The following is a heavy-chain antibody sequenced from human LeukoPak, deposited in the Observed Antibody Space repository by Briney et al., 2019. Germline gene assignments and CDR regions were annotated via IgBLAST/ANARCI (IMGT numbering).Heavy chain of an antibody. Sequence: GGSLRLSCAASGFTFSGYAMNWVRRAPGRGLEWVSRIGATTGRTYYADSVKGRFTISRDNSKNTLYLQMISLRAEDTAVYYCANYGSVSYFAYWGQGTLVTVSS. CDR2: IGATTGRT. CDR3: ANYGSVSYFAY. CDR1: GFTFSGYA. V-gene: IGHV3-23*01. D-gene: IGHD3-10*01. J-gene: IGHJ4*02.